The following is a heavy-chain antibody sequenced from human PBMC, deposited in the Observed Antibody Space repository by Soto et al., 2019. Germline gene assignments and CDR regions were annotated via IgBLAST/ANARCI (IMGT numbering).Heavy chain of an antibody. V-gene: IGHV1-46*03. J-gene: IGHJ4*02. CDR1: GYTFTSYQ. CDR2: INPSGART. Sequence: ASVKVSCKASGYTFTSYQMHWVRQAPGQGLEWMGVINPSGARTNNAQKFQGRVTMTRDTSTSAVYMELSSLRSEDTAVYYCARPSILWLLSPIEPSSFDYWGQGTLVTVSS. CDR3: ARPSILWLLSPIEPSSFDY. D-gene: IGHD3-10*01.